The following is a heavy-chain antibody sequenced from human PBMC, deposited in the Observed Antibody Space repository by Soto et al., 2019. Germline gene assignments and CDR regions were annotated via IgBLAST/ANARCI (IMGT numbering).Heavy chain of an antibody. CDR3: ARHGFYGDYASNYFDP. J-gene: IGHJ5*02. CDR2: IYPSDSDT. D-gene: IGHD4-17*01. V-gene: IGHV5-51*01. Sequence: EVQLVQSGAEVRKPGESLKISCKGSGYSFTNYWIAWVRQMPGKGLEYMGIIYPSDSDTRYSPSFQGQVTISADKSISTAYLQWSSLKASDTAIYYCARHGFYGDYASNYFDPWGQGTLVTVSS. CDR1: GYSFTNYW.